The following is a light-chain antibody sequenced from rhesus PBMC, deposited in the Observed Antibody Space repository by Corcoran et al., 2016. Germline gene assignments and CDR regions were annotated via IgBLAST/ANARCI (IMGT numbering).Light chain of an antibody. CDR2: DPS. J-gene: IGKJ1*01. CDR1: QSVSSS. CDR3: QQFGNWPRT. Sequence: EIVLTQSPATLSLSPGERATLSCRASQSVSSSLAWYQQNPGQAPRLLIYDPSSRATGIPHRFSGSGSGTVVTLTISSLEPEDVGVYYCQQFGNWPRTFGQGTKVEIK. V-gene: IGKV3-35*01.